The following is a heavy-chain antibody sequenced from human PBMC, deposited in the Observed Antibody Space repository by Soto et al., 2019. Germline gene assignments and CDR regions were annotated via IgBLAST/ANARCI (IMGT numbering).Heavy chain of an antibody. D-gene: IGHD3-10*01. CDR1: GFTFSSYG. J-gene: IGHJ4*02. CDR3: ARDLVRGHGSGSSPIDY. Sequence: GGSLRLSCAASGFTFSSYGMHWVRQAPGKGLEWVAVIWYDGSNKYYADSVKGRFTISRDNSKNTLYLQMNSLRAEDTAVYYCARDLVRGHGSGSSPIDYWGQGTLVTVSS. V-gene: IGHV3-33*01. CDR2: IWYDGSNK.